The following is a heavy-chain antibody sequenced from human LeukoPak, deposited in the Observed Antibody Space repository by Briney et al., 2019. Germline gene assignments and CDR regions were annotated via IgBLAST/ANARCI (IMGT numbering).Heavy chain of an antibody. CDR2: IYYSGST. CDR1: GGSISSYY. J-gene: IGHJ6*03. CDR3: ARGIRITIFGVANYYMDV. D-gene: IGHD3-3*01. V-gene: IGHV4-59*01. Sequence: SETLSLTCTVSGGSISSYYWSWIRQPPGKGLEWIGDIYYSGSTNYNPSLKSRVTISVDTSKNQFSLKLSSVTAADTAVYYCARGIRITIFGVANYYMDVWGKGTTVTVSS.